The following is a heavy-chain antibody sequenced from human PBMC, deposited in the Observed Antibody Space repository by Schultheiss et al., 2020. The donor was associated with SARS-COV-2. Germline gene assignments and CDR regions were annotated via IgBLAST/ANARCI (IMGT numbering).Heavy chain of an antibody. CDR3: AKGAGWRNYYYYYGMDV. CDR2: ISGNSDNT. J-gene: IGHJ6*02. V-gene: IGHV3-23*01. Sequence: GGSLRLSCAASGLTFSSYAMSWVRQAPGKGLEWVSSISGNSDNTYHADSVKGRFTISRDNSKNTLYLQMNSLRAEDTAVYYCAKGAGWRNYYYYYGMDVWGQGTTVTVS. CDR1: GLTFSSYA. D-gene: IGHD6-19*01.